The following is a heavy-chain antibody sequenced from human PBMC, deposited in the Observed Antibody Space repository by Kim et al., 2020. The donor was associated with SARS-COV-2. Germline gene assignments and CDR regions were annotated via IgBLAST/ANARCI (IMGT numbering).Heavy chain of an antibody. Sequence: YADSVKGRFTISRDNSKNTLYLQMNSLRTEDTAVYFCAKGAMSRGADRDYWGQGTLVTVSS. CDR3: AKGAMSRGADRDY. D-gene: IGHD3-10*01. V-gene: IGHV3-30*02. J-gene: IGHJ4*02.